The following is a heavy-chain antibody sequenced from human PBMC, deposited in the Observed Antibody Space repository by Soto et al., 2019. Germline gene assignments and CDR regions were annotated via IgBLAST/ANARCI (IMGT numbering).Heavy chain of an antibody. CDR2: ISSSSSYI. CDR3: ARDLSGYDYYYYGMDV. J-gene: IGHJ6*02. CDR1: GFTFSSYS. D-gene: IGHD5-12*01. Sequence: GGSLRLSCAASGFTFSSYSMNWVRQAPGKGLEWVSSISSSSSYIYYADSVKGRFTISRDNAKNSLYLQMNSLRAEDTAVYYCARDLSGYDYYYYGMDVWGQGTTVTVSS. V-gene: IGHV3-21*01.